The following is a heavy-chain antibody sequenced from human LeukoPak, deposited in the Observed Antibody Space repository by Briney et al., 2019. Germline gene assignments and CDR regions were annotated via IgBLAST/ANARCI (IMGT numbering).Heavy chain of an antibody. CDR3: ARHAGGIAAAGTRPFDY. CDR2: IYYSGNT. D-gene: IGHD6-13*01. CDR1: GDSITSGTYY. V-gene: IGHV4-39*01. Sequence: SENLSLTCTVSGDSITSGTYYWGWIRQPPGKGLEWIGSIYYSGNTYYNPSLKSRVTISVDTSKNQFPLKLSSVTAADTAVYYCARHAGGIAAAGTRPFDYWGQGTLVTDSS. J-gene: IGHJ4*02.